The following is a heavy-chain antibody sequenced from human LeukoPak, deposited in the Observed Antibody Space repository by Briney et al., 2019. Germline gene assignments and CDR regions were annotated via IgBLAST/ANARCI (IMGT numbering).Heavy chain of an antibody. CDR3: ARGYCSSTKCYEDAY. D-gene: IGHD2-2*01. V-gene: IGHV1-2*02. J-gene: IGHJ4*02. CDR1: GYTFTDYY. Sequence: ASVKVSCKASGYTFTDYYMHWVRQAPGQGREWMGWINPNSGGTNYAQKFQGRVTMTRDTSISIAYMEVSRLRSDDTAVYYCARGYCSSTKCYEDAYWGQGTLVTVPS. CDR2: INPNSGGT.